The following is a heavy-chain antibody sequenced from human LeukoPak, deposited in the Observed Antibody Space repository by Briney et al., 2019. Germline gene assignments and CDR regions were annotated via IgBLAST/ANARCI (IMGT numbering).Heavy chain of an antibody. CDR3: ARDYGGVLDC. CDR2: ISYSGST. Sequence: KASETLSLTCTVSGGSINSGDYYWSWIRQHPAKGLEWIGCISYSGSTYYNPSLKSRITISVDTSENQFSLKLSSVTAADTAVYYCARDYGGVLDCWGQGTLVTVSS. V-gene: IGHV4-31*03. J-gene: IGHJ4*02. CDR1: GGSINSGDYY. D-gene: IGHD4-23*01.